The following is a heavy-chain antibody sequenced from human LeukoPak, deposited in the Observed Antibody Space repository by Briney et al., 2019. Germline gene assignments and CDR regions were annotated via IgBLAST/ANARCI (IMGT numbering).Heavy chain of an antibody. CDR1: GFTFSSYS. Sequence: GGSLRLSCAASGFTFSSYSMSWVRQAPGKGLEWVSGTSDRGDYTYYADSVKGRFTISRDTSKNSLYLQMDSLRAEDTAVYYCARSRSAGYWGQGTLVTVSS. CDR2: TSDRGDYT. V-gene: IGHV3-23*01. J-gene: IGHJ4*02. CDR3: ARSRSAGY.